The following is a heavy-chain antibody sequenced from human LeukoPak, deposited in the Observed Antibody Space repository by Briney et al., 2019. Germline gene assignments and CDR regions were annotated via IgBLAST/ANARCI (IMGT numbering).Heavy chain of an antibody. Sequence: PGRSLRLSCAASGFTFSSYAMHWVRQAPGKRLEWVAVISYDGSNKYYADSVKGRFTISRDNSKNTLYLQMNSLRAEDTAVYYCARAWSGGNYYYYMDVWGKGTTVTVSS. V-gene: IGHV3-30-3*01. CDR1: GFTFSSYA. D-gene: IGHD3-16*01. CDR3: ARAWSGGNYYYYMDV. J-gene: IGHJ6*03. CDR2: ISYDGSNK.